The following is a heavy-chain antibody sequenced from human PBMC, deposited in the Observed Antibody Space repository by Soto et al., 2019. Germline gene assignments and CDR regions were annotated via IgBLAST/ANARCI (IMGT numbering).Heavy chain of an antibody. Sequence: QVQLVQSGAEVKKPGSSVKVSCKASGGTFSSYAISWVRQAPGQGLEWMGGIIPIFGTANYAQKFQGRVTITADESTSTAYRELSSLRYADTAVYYCAIAIHLNDYGDYYSYGMDVWGQGTTVTVSS. CDR1: GGTFSSYA. CDR2: IIPIFGTA. CDR3: AIAIHLNDYGDYYSYGMDV. V-gene: IGHV1-69*12. D-gene: IGHD4-17*01. J-gene: IGHJ6*02.